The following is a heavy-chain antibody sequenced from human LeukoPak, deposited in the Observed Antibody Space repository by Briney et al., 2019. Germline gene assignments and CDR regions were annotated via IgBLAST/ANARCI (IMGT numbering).Heavy chain of an antibody. Sequence: GGSLRLSCAASGFTFSSYGMHWVRQAPGKGLEWVAVISYDGSNKYYADSVKGRFTISRDNAKNSLYLQMNSLRAEDLALYYCAKGPYYYDSSGYSGYFDYWGQGTLVTVSS. CDR3: AKGPYYYDSSGYSGYFDY. J-gene: IGHJ4*02. D-gene: IGHD3-22*01. CDR2: ISYDGSNK. CDR1: GFTFSSYG. V-gene: IGHV3-30*18.